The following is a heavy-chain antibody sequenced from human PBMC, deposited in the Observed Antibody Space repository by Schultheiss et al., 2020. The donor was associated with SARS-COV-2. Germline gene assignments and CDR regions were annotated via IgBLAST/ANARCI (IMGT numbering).Heavy chain of an antibody. V-gene: IGHV4-39*07. CDR1: GGSISSGGYY. J-gene: IGHJ5*02. Sequence: SETLSLTCTVSGGSISSGGYYWGWIRQPQGKGLEWIGSIYYSGSTYYNPSLKSLVTISVDTSKNQFSLKLSSVTAADTAVYYCARHRGDLFVVPGAIPDDNWFDPWGQGILVTVSS. CDR3: ARHRGDLFVVPGAIPDDNWFDP. D-gene: IGHD2-2*01. CDR2: IYYSGST.